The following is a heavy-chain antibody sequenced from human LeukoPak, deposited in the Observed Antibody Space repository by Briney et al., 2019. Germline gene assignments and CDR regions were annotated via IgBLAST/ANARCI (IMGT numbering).Heavy chain of an antibody. J-gene: IGHJ3*02. D-gene: IGHD6-13*01. Sequence: SETLSLTCAVYGGSFSGYYWSWIRQPPGKGLEWIGEINHSGSTNYNPSLKSRVTISVDTSKNQFSLKLSSVTAADTAVYYCAREASSSWYPPAFDIWGQGTMVTVSS. CDR2: INHSGST. CDR3: AREASSSWYPPAFDI. V-gene: IGHV4-34*01. CDR1: GGSFSGYY.